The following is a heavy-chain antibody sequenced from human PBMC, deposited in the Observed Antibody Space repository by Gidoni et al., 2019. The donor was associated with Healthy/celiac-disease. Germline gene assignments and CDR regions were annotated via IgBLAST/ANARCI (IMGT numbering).Heavy chain of an antibody. J-gene: IGHJ4*02. Sequence: QVQLVESGGGVVQPGRSLRPSCAASGFTFSSYAMHWVRQAPGKGLEWVAVISYDGSNKYYADSVKGRFTISRDNSKNTLYLQMNSLRAEDTAVYYCARGAARRYFDYWGQGTLVTVSS. CDR3: ARGAARRYFDY. CDR2: ISYDGSNK. CDR1: GFTFSSYA. D-gene: IGHD6-6*01. V-gene: IGHV3-30-3*01.